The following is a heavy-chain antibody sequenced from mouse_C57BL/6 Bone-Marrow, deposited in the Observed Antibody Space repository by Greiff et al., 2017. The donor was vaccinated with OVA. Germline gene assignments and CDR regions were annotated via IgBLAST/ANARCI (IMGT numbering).Heavy chain of an antibody. Sequence: EVQLVESGGGLVKPGGSLKLSCAASGFTFSSYAMSWVRQTPEKRLEWVATISDGGSYTYYPDNVKGRFTISRDNAKNNLYLQMSHLKSEDTAMYYCARVLLRNAMDYWGQGTSVTVSS. CDR1: GFTFSSYA. D-gene: IGHD2-1*01. J-gene: IGHJ4*01. CDR2: ISDGGSYT. V-gene: IGHV5-4*01. CDR3: ARVLLRNAMDY.